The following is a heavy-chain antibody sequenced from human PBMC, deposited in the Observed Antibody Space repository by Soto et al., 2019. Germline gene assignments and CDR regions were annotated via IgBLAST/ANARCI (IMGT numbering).Heavy chain of an antibody. CDR3: GRGRWLRSPFDY. D-gene: IGHD5-12*01. CDR2: INHSGST. CDR1: GGSFSGYY. V-gene: IGHV4-34*01. J-gene: IGHJ4*02. Sequence: QVQLQQWGAGLLKPSETLSLTCAVYGGSFSGYYWSWIRQPPGKGLEWSGEINHSGSTNYNPSLKGRVTLSLDTSKNQFSLKLSSVTAADTAVYYCGRGRWLRSPFDYWGQGTLVTVSS.